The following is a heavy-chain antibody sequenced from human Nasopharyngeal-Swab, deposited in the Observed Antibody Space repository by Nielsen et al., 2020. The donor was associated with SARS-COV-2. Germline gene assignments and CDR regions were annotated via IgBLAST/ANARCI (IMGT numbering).Heavy chain of an antibody. V-gene: IGHV3-23*01. J-gene: IGHJ4*02. CDR2: ISVSGGNT. Sequence: GESLKISCEVSGFTFSAYALSWVRQAPGKGLEWVSGISVSGGNTYYADSVAGRFTISRDNSNSRLFLQINSLRAEDTAVYYCARASWGLSVFDRWGQGTLVTVSS. D-gene: IGHD3-16*01. CDR3: ARASWGLSVFDR. CDR1: GFTFSAYA.